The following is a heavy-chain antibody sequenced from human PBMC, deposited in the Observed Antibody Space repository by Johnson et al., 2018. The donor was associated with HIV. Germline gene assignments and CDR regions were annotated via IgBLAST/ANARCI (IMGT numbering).Heavy chain of an antibody. CDR3: ARDERAAAGTRGLDAFDI. D-gene: IGHD6-13*01. CDR1: GFTFSDYY. V-gene: IGHV3-11*04. CDR2: ISSSGSTI. Sequence: QMLLVESGGGLVKPGGSLRLSCAASGFTFSDYYMSWIRQAPGKGLEWVSYISSSGSTIYYADSVKGRFIISRDNSKNTLYLQMNSLRAEDTAVYYCARDERAAAGTRGLDAFDIWGQGTMVTVSS. J-gene: IGHJ3*02.